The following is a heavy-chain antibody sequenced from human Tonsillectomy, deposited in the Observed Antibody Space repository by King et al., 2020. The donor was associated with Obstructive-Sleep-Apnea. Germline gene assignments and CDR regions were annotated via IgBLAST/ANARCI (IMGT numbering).Heavy chain of an antibody. D-gene: IGHD4-23*01. CDR3: TVGGNSAEYYDYGMDV. Sequence: QLVQSGGGVVQPGRSLRLSCAASGFTFSSYAMHWVRQAPGKGLEWVAVISYDGSNKYYADSVKGRFTISRDNSKNTLYLQMNSLRAEDTAVYYSTVGGNSAEYYDYGMDVWGQGTTVTVSS. V-gene: IGHV3-30*04. J-gene: IGHJ6*02. CDR2: ISYDGSNK. CDR1: GFTFSSYA.